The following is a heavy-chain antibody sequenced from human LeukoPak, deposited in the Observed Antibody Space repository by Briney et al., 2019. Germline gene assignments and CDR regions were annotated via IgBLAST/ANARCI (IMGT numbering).Heavy chain of an antibody. J-gene: IGHJ4*02. CDR2: ISAYNGNT. CDR1: GYTFTSYG. V-gene: IGHV1-18*04. D-gene: IGHD2-2*01. CDR3: ARDGDIVVVPAAMLLDY. Sequence: ASVKVSCKASGYTFTSYGISWVRQAPGQGLEWMGWISAYNGNTNYAQKLQGRVTMTTDTSTRTAYMELRSLRSDDTAVYYCARDGDIVVVPAAMLLDYWGQGTLVTVSS.